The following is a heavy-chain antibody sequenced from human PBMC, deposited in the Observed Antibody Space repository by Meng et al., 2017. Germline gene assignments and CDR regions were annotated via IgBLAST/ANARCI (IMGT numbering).Heavy chain of an antibody. D-gene: IGHD3-9*01. CDR2: IIPIFGTA. CDR1: GGTFSSYA. J-gene: IGHJ4*02. V-gene: IGHV1-69*06. Sequence: SVKVSCKASGGTFSSYAISWVRQAPGQGLEWMGGIIPIFGTANYAQKFQGRVTITADKSTGTAYMELSSLRSEDTAVYYCARGLGRSNYDILTGYYIHMGFLGYWGQGTLVTVSS. CDR3: ARGLGRSNYDILTGYYIHMGFLGY.